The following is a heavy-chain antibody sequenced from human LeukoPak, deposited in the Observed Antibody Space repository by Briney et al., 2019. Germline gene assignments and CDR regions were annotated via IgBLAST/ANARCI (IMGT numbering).Heavy chain of an antibody. V-gene: IGHV3-7*01. J-gene: IGHJ4*02. CDR1: GFTFSSYW. CDR3: ARRKRTYYDILTGYSYYLDY. Sequence: GGSLRLSCAASGFTFSSYWMSWVRQAPGKGLEWVANIKQDGSEKYYVDSVKGRFTISRDNAKNSLYLQMNSLRAEDTAVYYCARRKRTYYDILTGYSYYLDYWGQGTLVTVSS. CDR2: IKQDGSEK. D-gene: IGHD3-9*01.